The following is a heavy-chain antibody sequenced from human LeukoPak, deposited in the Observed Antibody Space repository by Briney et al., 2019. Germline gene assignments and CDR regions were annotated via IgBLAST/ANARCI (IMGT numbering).Heavy chain of an antibody. CDR2: ISSSNRHI. CDR1: VVTFRLYN. CDR3: ARDAQWLVPEGYYYYMDV. J-gene: IGHJ6*03. Sequence: PGGSLRLSRARSVVTFRLYNRNWFPQAPGKGLERGSSISSSNRHIFYTDSVKGRLTISRDNATNSLFLKMNSLRAEDTAVYYCARDAQWLVPEGYYYYMDVWGKGTTVTVSS. D-gene: IGHD6-19*01. V-gene: IGHV3-21*01.